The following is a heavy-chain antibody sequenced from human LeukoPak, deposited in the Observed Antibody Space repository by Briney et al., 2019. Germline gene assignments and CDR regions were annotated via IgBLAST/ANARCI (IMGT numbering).Heavy chain of an antibody. J-gene: IGHJ3*02. V-gene: IGHV1-2*02. CDR1: GYTFTGYY. CDR2: INPNSGGT. Sequence: ASVKVSCKASGYTFTGYYMHWVRQAPGQGLEWMGWINPNSGGTNYAQKFQGRVTMTRDTSISTAYMELSRLRSDDTAVHYCARDRDIAVAGVAFDIWGQGTMVTVSS. CDR3: ARDRDIAVAGVAFDI. D-gene: IGHD6-19*01.